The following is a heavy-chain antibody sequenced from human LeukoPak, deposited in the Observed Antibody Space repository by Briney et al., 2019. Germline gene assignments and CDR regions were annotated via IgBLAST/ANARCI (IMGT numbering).Heavy chain of an antibody. CDR2: INPSGGST. D-gene: IGHD3-22*01. J-gene: IGHJ5*02. CDR1: GYTFTSYY. V-gene: IGHV1-46*01. Sequence: ASVKVSCKVSGYTFTSYYMHWVRQAPGQGLEWMGIINPSGGSTSYAQKFQGRVTMTRDTSTSTVYMELSSLRSEDTAVYYCARDFPDYYDSSGRENWFDPWGQGTLVTVSS. CDR3: ARDFPDYYDSSGRENWFDP.